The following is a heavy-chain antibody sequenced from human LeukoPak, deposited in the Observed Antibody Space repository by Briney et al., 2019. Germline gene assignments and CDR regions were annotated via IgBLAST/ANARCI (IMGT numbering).Heavy chain of an antibody. D-gene: IGHD3-10*01. V-gene: IGHV3-23*01. J-gene: IGHJ4*02. CDR2: ISNSGGST. Sequence: PGGSLRLSCAASGFTFSSYAMSWVRQAPGKGLEWVSVISNSGGSTFYADSVKGRFTISRDNSKNTLYLQMNSLRAEDTAVYYCANDYRSGSFHDFWGQGTLVTVSS. CDR3: ANDYRSGSFHDF. CDR1: GFTFSSYA.